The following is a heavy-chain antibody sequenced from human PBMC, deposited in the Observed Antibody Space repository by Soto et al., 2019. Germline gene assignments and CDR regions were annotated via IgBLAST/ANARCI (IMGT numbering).Heavy chain of an antibody. CDR1: GFTFSSYG. CDR3: ARSLIITFGGVIVNGMDV. Sequence: GGSLRLSCAASGFTFSSYGMHWVRQAPGKGLEWVAVIWYDGSNKYYADSVKGRFTISRDNSKNTLYLQMNSLRAEDTAVYYCARSLIITFGGVIVNGMDVWGQGTTVTVSS. D-gene: IGHD3-16*02. J-gene: IGHJ6*02. CDR2: IWYDGSNK. V-gene: IGHV3-33*01.